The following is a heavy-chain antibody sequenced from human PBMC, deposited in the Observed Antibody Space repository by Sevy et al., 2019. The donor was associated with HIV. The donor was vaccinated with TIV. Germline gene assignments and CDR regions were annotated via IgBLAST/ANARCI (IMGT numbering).Heavy chain of an antibody. J-gene: IGHJ4*02. Sequence: GGSLRLSCAASGFTFSTYWMTWVRQAPGTRLEWVAYINQDGSDKNYVDSVRGRFTIARDNAKNSLSLQMNSLRAEDTAIYFCARWYATDWQRRHFDNWGRGTLVTVSS. CDR3: ARWYATDWQRRHFDN. D-gene: IGHD2-2*01. CDR2: INQDGSDK. V-gene: IGHV3-7*01. CDR1: GFTFSTYW.